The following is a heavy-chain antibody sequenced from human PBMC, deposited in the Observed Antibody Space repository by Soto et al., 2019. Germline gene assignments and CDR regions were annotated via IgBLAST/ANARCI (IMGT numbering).Heavy chain of an antibody. CDR1: GGSLSFHY. J-gene: IGHJ4*02. D-gene: IGHD6-13*01. CDR2: VDHSGST. V-gene: IGHV4-34*01. Sequence: EPQSRTGATDGGSLSFHYECLNRTPPGKGLEWIGEVDHSGSTNYNPSLKSRVTISVDTSKNQFSLKLSSVTAADTAVYYCARGRKEYSSSWYVDWGQGTLVNVSA. CDR3: ARGRKEYSSSWYVD.